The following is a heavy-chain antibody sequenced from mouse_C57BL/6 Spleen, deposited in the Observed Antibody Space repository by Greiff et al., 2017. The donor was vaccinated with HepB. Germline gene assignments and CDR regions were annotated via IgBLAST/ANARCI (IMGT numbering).Heavy chain of an antibody. V-gene: IGHV5-17*01. CDR3: ARHHYYGSSYWYFDV. D-gene: IGHD1-1*01. Sequence: DVKLVESGGGLVKPGGSLKLSCAASGFTFSDYGMHWVRQAPEKGLEWVAYISSGSSTIYYADTVKGRFTISRDNTKNTLFLQMTSLRSEDTAMYYCARHHYYGSSYWYFDVWGTGTTVTVSS. CDR2: ISSGSSTI. CDR1: GFTFSDYG. J-gene: IGHJ1*03.